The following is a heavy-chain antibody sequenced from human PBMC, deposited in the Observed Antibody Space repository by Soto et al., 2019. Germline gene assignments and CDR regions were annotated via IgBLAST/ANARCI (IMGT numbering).Heavy chain of an antibody. D-gene: IGHD6-6*01. CDR1: GYSFTSYW. V-gene: IGHV5-51*01. J-gene: IGHJ6*02. CDR3: ARQAIAARPTGYYYYGMDV. CDR2: IYPGDSDT. Sequence: GESLKISCKGSGYSFTSYWIGWVRQMPGKGLEWMGIIYPGDSDTRYSPSFQGQVTISADKSISTAYLQWSSLKASDTAMYYCARQAIAARPTGYYYYGMDVWGQGTTVTVSS.